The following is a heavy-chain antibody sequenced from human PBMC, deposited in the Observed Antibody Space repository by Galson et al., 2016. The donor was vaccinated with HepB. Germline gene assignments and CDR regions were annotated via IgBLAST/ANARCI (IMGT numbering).Heavy chain of an antibody. CDR2: IDWSDRK. Sequence: PALVKPTQTLTLTCTFSGFSLTNEGMSVTWIRQPPGKALEWLALIDWSDRKYYNPSLKPRLTVSKDTSGNQVVLTLTTVDPLETATYFCARTPSFSKCWSQDTPPSDPWGPGTLVSVSS. CDR1: GFSLTNEGMS. CDR3: ARTPSFSKCWSQDTPPSDP. J-gene: IGHJ5*02. V-gene: IGHV2-70*01. D-gene: IGHD3-3*02.